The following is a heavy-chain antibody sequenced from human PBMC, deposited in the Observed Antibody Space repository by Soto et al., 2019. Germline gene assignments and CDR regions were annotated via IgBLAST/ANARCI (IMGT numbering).Heavy chain of an antibody. Sequence: QVQLVQSGAEVKKPGSSVKVSCKASGGTFSSYTISWVRQAPGQGLEWMGRIIPILGIANYAQKSQGRVTIAADKSRSTAYMELRSLRSEDTAVYYCARHGCSGGSCYSSWGQGTLVTVSS. CDR1: GGTFSSYT. D-gene: IGHD2-15*01. J-gene: IGHJ4*02. V-gene: IGHV1-69*02. CDR2: IIPILGIA. CDR3: ARHGCSGGSCYSS.